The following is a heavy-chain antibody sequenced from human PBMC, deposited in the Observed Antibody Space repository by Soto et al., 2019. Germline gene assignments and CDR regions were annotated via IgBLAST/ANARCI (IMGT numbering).Heavy chain of an antibody. D-gene: IGHD2-2*01. CDR3: ARDEAFVVVPAVDPVYMDV. CDR2: ISAYNGNT. CDR1: GYTFTSYG. J-gene: IGHJ6*03. Sequence: ASVKVSCKASGYTFTSYGISWVRQAPGQGLEWMGWISAYNGNTNYAQKLQGRVTMTTDTSTSTAYMELRSLRFDDTAVYYCARDEAFVVVPAVDPVYMDVWGKGTTVTVSS. V-gene: IGHV1-18*01.